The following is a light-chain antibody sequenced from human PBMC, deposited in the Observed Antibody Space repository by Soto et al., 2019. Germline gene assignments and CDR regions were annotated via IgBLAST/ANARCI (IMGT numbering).Light chain of an antibody. Sequence: EVVLTQSLVTLSLSPGERATLSCRASQSFRGLLAWYQQKPGQAPRLLIYDAYNRATGLPPRFSGSGSGTDFTLTISSLAPEDSAVYYCQQRHMWPITFGQGTRLEIK. CDR3: QQRHMWPIT. CDR2: DAY. V-gene: IGKV3-11*01. CDR1: QSFRGL. J-gene: IGKJ5*01.